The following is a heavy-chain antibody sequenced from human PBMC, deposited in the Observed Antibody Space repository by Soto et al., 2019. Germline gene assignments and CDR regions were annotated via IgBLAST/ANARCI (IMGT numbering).Heavy chain of an antibody. CDR3: ANVEYSSGWTHNYYFDY. CDR2: ISGSGGST. J-gene: IGHJ4*02. V-gene: IGHV3-23*01. D-gene: IGHD6-19*01. Sequence: PGGSLRLSCAASGFTFSSYAMSWVRQAPGQGLEWVSAISGSGGSTYYADSVKGRFTISRDNSKNTLYLQMNSLRAEDTAVYYCANVEYSSGWTHNYYFDYWGQGTLVTVSS. CDR1: GFTFSSYA.